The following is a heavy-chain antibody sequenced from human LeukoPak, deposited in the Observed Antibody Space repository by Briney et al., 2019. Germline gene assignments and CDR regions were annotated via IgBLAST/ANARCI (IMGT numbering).Heavy chain of an antibody. Sequence: SETQTLTCTVSGGSGSSYYWSWIRQPPARGLEWIGQISYTGSTKYSPSLKSRVTISEDTSKNQFSLKLSSVTTADTAVYYCARLVYYDNSASNYFDHWGLGTVDTVSS. D-gene: IGHD3-22*01. CDR2: ISYTGST. CDR1: GGSGSSYY. J-gene: IGHJ4*02. CDR3: ARLVYYDNSASNYFDH. V-gene: IGHV4-59*02.